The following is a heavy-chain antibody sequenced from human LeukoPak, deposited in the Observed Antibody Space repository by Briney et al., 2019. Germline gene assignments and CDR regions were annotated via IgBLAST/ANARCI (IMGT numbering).Heavy chain of an antibody. J-gene: IGHJ3*02. CDR1: GFTFSSHG. Sequence: PGGSLRLSCAASGFTFSSHGMHWVRQAPGKGLEWVAFIRYDGSNKYYADSVKGRFTISRDNSKNTLYLQMNSLRAEDTAVYYCAKELAMVRGVIITTGAFDIWGQGTMVTVSS. D-gene: IGHD3-10*01. CDR2: IRYDGSNK. V-gene: IGHV3-30*02. CDR3: AKELAMVRGVIITTGAFDI.